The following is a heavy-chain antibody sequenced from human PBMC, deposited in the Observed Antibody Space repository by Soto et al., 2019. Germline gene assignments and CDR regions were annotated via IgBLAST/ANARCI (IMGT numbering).Heavy chain of an antibody. CDR2: ITRRGAYI. CDR3: ARNPPDYYDSSGDDSFNI. D-gene: IGHD3-22*01. Sequence: GSLRLSCVASGFSFSLYSMNWVRQAPGKGLEWVSCITRRGAYIYYTDSVKGRFTVSRDDAKNSMYLQMNSLRVEDTAVYYCARNPPDYYDSSGDDSFNIWGLGTMVTVSS. V-gene: IGHV3-21*01. CDR1: GFSFSLYS. J-gene: IGHJ3*02.